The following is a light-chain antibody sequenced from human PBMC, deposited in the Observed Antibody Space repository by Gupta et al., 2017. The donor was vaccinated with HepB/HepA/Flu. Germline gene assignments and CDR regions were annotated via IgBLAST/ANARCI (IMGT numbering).Light chain of an antibody. CDR2: GAS. CDR1: QTVRTF. CDR3: QQSVNAPWT. Sequence: DIEMTQSPSSLSASVGDRVTISCRASQTVRTFLNWYQQKPNMAPKLLVSGASKLHTGVPARFSGRGSETEFTLTISRLEAEDFATYYCQQSVNAPWTFGQGTKVES. V-gene: IGKV1-39*01. J-gene: IGKJ1*01.